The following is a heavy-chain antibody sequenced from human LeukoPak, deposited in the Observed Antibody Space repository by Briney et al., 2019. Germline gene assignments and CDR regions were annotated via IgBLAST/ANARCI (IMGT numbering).Heavy chain of an antibody. CDR1: GFTFSSSE. J-gene: IGHJ4*02. CDR2: ISSSGGTI. D-gene: IGHD3-22*01. V-gene: IGHV3-48*03. Sequence: GGSLRLSCAASGFTFSSSEMNWVRQAPGKGLEWVSYISSSGGTIYYADSVKGRFTISRDNAKNSLYLQMNSLRAEDAAVYYCARRDYYYDSSGYYRSWIDYWGQGTLVTVSS. CDR3: ARRDYYYDSSGYYRSWIDY.